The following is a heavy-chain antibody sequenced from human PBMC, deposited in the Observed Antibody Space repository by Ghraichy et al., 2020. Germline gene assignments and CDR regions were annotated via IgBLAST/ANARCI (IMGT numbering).Heavy chain of an antibody. J-gene: IGHJ6*02. CDR3: ARSLNDILTKPSPIHYGMDV. Sequence: SQTLSLTCAISGDSVSSNSAAWNWIRQSPSRGLEWLGRTYYRSKWYNDYAVSVKSRITINPDTSKNQFSLQLNSVTPEDTAVYYCARSLNDILTKPSPIHYGMDVWGQGTTVTVSS. D-gene: IGHD3-9*01. V-gene: IGHV6-1*01. CDR1: GDSVSSNSAA. CDR2: TYYRSKWYN.